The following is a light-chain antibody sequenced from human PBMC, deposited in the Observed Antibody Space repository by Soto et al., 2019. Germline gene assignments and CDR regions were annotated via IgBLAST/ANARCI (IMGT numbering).Light chain of an antibody. CDR1: QSVLYSSNNKNY. Sequence: DIVKTQSPDSLAVSMGERATINCKSTQSVLYSSNNKNYLAWYQQKPGQPPKLLIYWASTRESGVPDRFSGSGSGTDFTLTISSLQAEDVAVYYCQQYCSTPTWMFGEGTKVEIK. CDR2: WAS. J-gene: IGKJ1*01. V-gene: IGKV4-1*01. CDR3: QQYCSTPTWM.